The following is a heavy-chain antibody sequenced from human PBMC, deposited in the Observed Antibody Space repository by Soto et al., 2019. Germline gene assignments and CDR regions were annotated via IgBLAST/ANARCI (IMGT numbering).Heavy chain of an antibody. CDR3: AKRLAVAGTAYYYGMDV. V-gene: IGHV3-30*18. CDR1: GFTFSSYG. CDR2: ISYDGSNK. D-gene: IGHD6-19*01. Sequence: PGGSLRLSCAASGFTFSSYGMHWVRQAPGKGLEWVAVISYDGSNKYYADSVKGRFTISRDNSKNTLYLQMNSLRAEDTAVYYCAKRLAVAGTAYYYGMDVWGQGTTVTVSS. J-gene: IGHJ6*02.